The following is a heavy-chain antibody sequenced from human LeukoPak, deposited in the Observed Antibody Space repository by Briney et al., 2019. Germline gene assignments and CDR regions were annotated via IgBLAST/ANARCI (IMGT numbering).Heavy chain of an antibody. CDR2: IKEDGSEK. Sequence: GGSLRLSCAASGFSFSSYLMNWVRQAPGRGLEWVANIKEDGSEKYYVDSVKGRFTISRDNAKNSLYLQMNSLRAEDTAVYYCVPGSHWGQGILVTVSS. CDR3: VPGSH. D-gene: IGHD1-26*01. J-gene: IGHJ4*02. V-gene: IGHV3-7*02. CDR1: GFSFSSYL.